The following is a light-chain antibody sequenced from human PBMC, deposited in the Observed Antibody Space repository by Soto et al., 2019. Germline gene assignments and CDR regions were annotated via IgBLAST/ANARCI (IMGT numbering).Light chain of an antibody. J-gene: IGLJ3*02. CDR2: EVS. V-gene: IGLV2-14*01. Sequence: QSALTQPASVSGSPGQSITISCTGTTNDVGGYNYVSWYQQHPGKAPKLLIFEVSSRPSGVSNRFSGSKSGNTASLTISALQAEDEADYFCAAWDDSLNGWVFGGGTKLTVL. CDR1: TNDVGGYNY. CDR3: AAWDDSLNGWV.